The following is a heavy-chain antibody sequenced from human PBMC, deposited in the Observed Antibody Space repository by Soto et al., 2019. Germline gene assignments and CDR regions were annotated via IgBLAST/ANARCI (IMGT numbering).Heavy chain of an antibody. CDR1: GGSISSGDYY. CDR3: ARLGAYYQSLDP. J-gene: IGHJ5*02. D-gene: IGHD2-21*01. Sequence: SETLSLTCTVSGGSISSGDYYWSWIRQPPGKGLEWIGYIYYSGSTYYNPSLKSRVTISLETSKSQFSLRLSSVTVADTAVYYCARLGAYYQSLDPWGPGTLVTVSS. V-gene: IGHV4-30-4*01. CDR2: IYYSGST.